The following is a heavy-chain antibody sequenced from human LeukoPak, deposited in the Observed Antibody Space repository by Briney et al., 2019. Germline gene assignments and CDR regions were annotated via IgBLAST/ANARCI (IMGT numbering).Heavy chain of an antibody. D-gene: IGHD2-15*01. J-gene: IGHJ5*02. CDR1: GDSISSGGYS. CDR2: IYYSGST. CDR3: ARPVPYCSGGSCSVNWFDP. V-gene: IGHV4-30-4*07. Sequence: SQTLSLTCAVSGDSISSGGYSWSWIRQPSGKGLEWIGYIYYSGSTNYNPSLKSRFTISVDTSKNQFSLKLSSVTAADTAVYYCARPVPYCSGGSCSVNWFDPWGQGTLVTVSS.